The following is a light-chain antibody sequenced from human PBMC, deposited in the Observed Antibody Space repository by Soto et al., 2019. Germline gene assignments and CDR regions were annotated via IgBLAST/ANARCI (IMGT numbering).Light chain of an antibody. Sequence: QSALTQPPSASGSPGQSVTISCTGTSSDVGGYNFVSWYQQHPGKAPKLMIYEVSERPSGVPDRFSGSKSGNTASLTVSGLQAADEADYYCCSYAGSSIVVFGGGTKLTVL. V-gene: IGLV2-8*01. CDR2: EVS. CDR1: SSDVGGYNF. J-gene: IGLJ2*01. CDR3: CSYAGSSIVV.